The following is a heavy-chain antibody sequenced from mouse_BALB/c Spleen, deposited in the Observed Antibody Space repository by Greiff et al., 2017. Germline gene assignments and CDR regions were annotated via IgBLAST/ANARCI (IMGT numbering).Heavy chain of an antibody. CDR3: TRWDYDEGWFAY. D-gene: IGHD2-4*01. V-gene: IGHV1-5*01. J-gene: IGHJ3*01. CDR2: IYPGNSDT. Sequence: VHVKQSGTVLARPGASVKMSCKASGYTFTSYWMHWVKQRPGQGLEWIGAIYPGNSDTSYNQKFKGKAKLTAVTSTSTAYMELSSLTNEDSAVYYCTRWDYDEGWFAYWGQGTLVTVSA. CDR1: GYTFTSYW.